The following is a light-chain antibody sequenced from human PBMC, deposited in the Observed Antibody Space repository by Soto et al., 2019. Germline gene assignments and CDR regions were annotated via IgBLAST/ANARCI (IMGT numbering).Light chain of an antibody. V-gene: IGLV2-11*01. CDR3: CSYAGSYTLV. CDR1: NTDVGTYNY. J-gene: IGLJ3*02. Sequence: QSALTQPRSVSESPGQSVTISCNGTNTDVGTYNYVSWYQQHPGKAPKLMIFDVTKRPSGVPDRFSGSKSGNTASLTISGLQAEDEADYNCCSYAGSYTLVFGGGTKLTVL. CDR2: DVT.